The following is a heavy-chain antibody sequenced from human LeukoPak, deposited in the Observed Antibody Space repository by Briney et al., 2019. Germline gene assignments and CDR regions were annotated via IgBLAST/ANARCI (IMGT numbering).Heavy chain of an antibody. V-gene: IGHV1-18*01. Sequence: ASVRVSCTASGYTFTSYGIIWLRQSPGQGLGWMGWISAYNGNTNYAQKLQGRVTITTDTSSSTAYMELRSLRSDDTAVYYCARGLRCPDYWGQGTLVTVSS. CDR3: ARGLRCPDY. CDR1: GYTFTSYG. D-gene: IGHD4-17*01. CDR2: ISAYNGNT. J-gene: IGHJ4*02.